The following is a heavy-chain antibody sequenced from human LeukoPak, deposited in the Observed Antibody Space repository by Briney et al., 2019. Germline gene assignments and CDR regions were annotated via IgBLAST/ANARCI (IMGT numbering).Heavy chain of an antibody. CDR2: IASDGSHT. Sequence: GGSLRLSCAASGFTFSTYFMHWVRQAPGKGLEWVADIASDGSHTFYVESVKGRFTISRDNSKNTLYLQMNSLRPEDTAVYFCARERQDTIFPSGDFDIWGQGTMVTVSS. CDR1: GFTFSTYF. V-gene: IGHV3-30-3*01. J-gene: IGHJ3*02. D-gene: IGHD3-10*01. CDR3: ARERQDTIFPSGDFDI.